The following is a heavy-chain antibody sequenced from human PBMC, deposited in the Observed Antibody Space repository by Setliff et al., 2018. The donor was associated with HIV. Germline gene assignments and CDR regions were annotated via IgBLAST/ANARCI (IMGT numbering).Heavy chain of an antibody. Sequence: GGSLRLSCAASGFAFDNYCMTWVRQAPGKGLEWVSAIGGSTGSTYYADSVKGRFTISTDNSKNTLYLQMNSLRAEDTAVYYCAKDPRAAVATICDYWGQGTLVTVSS. CDR1: GFAFDNYC. D-gene: IGHD5-12*01. CDR2: IGGSTGST. V-gene: IGHV3-23*01. CDR3: AKDPRAAVATICDY. J-gene: IGHJ4*02.